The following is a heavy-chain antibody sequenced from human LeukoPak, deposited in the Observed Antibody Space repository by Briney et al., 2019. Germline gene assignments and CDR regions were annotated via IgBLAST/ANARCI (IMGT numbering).Heavy chain of an antibody. D-gene: IGHD3-10*01. J-gene: IGHJ3*02. V-gene: IGHV4-59*08. CDR3: ATPGDYYGSGSYFPDAFDI. Sequence: SETLSLTCTVSGGSISSYYWSWIRQPPGKGLEWIGYMSYSGSTNYNPSLKSRVTISLDTSKNQFSLKLSSVTAADTAVYYCATPGDYYGSGSYFPDAFDIWGQGTMVTVSS. CDR2: MSYSGST. CDR1: GGSISSYY.